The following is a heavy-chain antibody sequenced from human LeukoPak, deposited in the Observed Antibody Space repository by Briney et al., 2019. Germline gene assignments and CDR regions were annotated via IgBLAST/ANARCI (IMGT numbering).Heavy chain of an antibody. J-gene: IGHJ4*02. V-gene: IGHV4-39*01. CDR1: GGSISSSSYY. D-gene: IGHD3-3*01. CDR2: IYYSGST. Sequence: NPSETLSLTCTVSGGSISSSSYYWGWIRQPPGKGLEWIGSIYYSGSTYYNPSLKSRVTISVDTSKNQFSLKLSSVTAADTAVYYCARVFYYDFWSGYYSMVGYFDYWGQGTLVTVSS. CDR3: ARVFYYDFWSGYYSMVGYFDY.